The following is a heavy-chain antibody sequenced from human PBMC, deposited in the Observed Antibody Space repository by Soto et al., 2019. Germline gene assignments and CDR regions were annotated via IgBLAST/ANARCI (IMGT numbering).Heavy chain of an antibody. CDR1: GFTFSSYG. V-gene: IGHV3-30*18. J-gene: IGHJ6*02. D-gene: IGHD2-2*01. CDR2: ISYDGSNK. Sequence: QVQLVESGGGVVQPGRSLRLSCAASGFTFSSYGMHWVRQAPGKGLEWVAVISYDGSNKYYADSVKGRFTISRDNSKNTLYLQMNSLRAEDTAVYYCAKDLCTSCYVSYYGMDVWGQGTTVTVSS. CDR3: AKDLCTSCYVSYYGMDV.